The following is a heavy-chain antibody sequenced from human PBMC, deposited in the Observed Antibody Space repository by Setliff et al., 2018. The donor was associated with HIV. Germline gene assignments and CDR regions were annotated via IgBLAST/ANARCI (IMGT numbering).Heavy chain of an antibody. CDR2: IYHSGHS. J-gene: IGHJ4*02. CDR1: GGSISSSSYY. D-gene: IGHD6-19*01. CDR3: ASQGRSGWLWGGFVS. V-gene: IGHV4-39*01. Sequence: SETLSLTCTVSGGSISSSSYYWIWVRQPPGEGLEWIGNIYHSGHSFYSPSLQNRVSLSLDTSKNQFSLTLNSLTAADTAVYYCASQGRSGWLWGGFVSWGQGTLVTVSS.